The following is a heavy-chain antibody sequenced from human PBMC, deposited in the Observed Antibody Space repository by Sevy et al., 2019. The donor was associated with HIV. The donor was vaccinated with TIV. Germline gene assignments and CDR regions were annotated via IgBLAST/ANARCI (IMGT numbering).Heavy chain of an antibody. V-gene: IGHV3-9*03. CDR1: GFTFDDYA. D-gene: IGHD5-18*01. CDR2: ISWNSGSI. J-gene: IGHJ3*02. Sequence: GGSLRLSCAASGFTFDDYAMHWVRQAPGKGLEWVSGISWNSGSIGYADSVKGRFTISRDNAKNSLYLQMNSLRAEDMALYYCAKGLGGRQLWFDAFDIWGQGTMVTVSS. CDR3: AKGLGGRQLWFDAFDI.